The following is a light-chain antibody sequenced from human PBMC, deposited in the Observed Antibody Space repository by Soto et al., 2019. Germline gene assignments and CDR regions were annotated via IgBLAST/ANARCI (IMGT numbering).Light chain of an antibody. Sequence: EIVLTQSPGTLSLSPGERATLSCRASQSVSSSYLAWYQQKPGQAPRLLIYGASSRATGITDRFSGSGSGTAFTLTISSLEPDDFAVYYCQQYGSSPGFTFGPGTKVDIK. CDR2: GAS. CDR1: QSVSSSY. CDR3: QQYGSSPGFT. J-gene: IGKJ3*01. V-gene: IGKV3-20*01.